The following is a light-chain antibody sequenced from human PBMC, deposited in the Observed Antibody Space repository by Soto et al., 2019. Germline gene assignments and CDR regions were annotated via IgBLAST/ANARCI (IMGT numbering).Light chain of an antibody. CDR2: GAS. Sequence: VFTQSRGPLHLSTGERAPLSCRASQSVSSNLAWYQQKPGQAPRLLIYGASTRATGVPARFSGSGSGTEFTLTISSLQSEDFAVYYCQQYDNWLPTFGQGTRREIK. CDR3: QQYDNWLPT. V-gene: IGKV3D-15*01. J-gene: IGKJ5*01. CDR1: QSVSSN.